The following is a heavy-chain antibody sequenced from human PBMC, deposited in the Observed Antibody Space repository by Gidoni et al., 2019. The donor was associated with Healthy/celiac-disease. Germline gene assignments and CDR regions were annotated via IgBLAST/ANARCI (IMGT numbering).Heavy chain of an antibody. Sequence: QVQLLQSGAEFQKPGASVKVSCKASGYTFTSYDINWVRQATGQGLEWMGWMNPNSGNTGYAQKFQGRVTMTRNTSISTAYMELSSLRSEDTAVYYCASGAGQQLVEDAFDIWGQGTMVTVSS. CDR1: GYTFTSYD. J-gene: IGHJ3*02. V-gene: IGHV1-8*01. D-gene: IGHD6-13*01. CDR2: MNPNSGNT. CDR3: ASGAGQQLVEDAFDI.